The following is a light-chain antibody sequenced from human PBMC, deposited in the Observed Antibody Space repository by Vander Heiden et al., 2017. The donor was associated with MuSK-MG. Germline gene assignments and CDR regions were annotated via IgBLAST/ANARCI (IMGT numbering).Light chain of an antibody. CDR3: HQYANLPFT. Sequence: EIVLTQSPGTLSLSPGKRATLSCRASQSFSSRNLAWFQHKRGQAPRLLIYGASSRATGIPDRFSGSGSGTDFTLTISRLEPDDFAVYYCHQYANLPFTFGPGTKVDIK. CDR1: QSFSSRN. J-gene: IGKJ3*01. V-gene: IGKV3-20*01. CDR2: GAS.